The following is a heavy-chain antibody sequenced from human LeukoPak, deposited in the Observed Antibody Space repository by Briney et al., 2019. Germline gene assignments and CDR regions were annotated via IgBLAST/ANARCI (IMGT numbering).Heavy chain of an antibody. D-gene: IGHD7-27*01. Sequence: SETLSLTCAVSGGSISISNWWNWVRQPPGKGLEWIWEIYHSGSTNYNPSLKSRVTISVDKSKNQFTLKVTSVTAADTAVYYCARRPTGDPLDYWGQGTLVTVSS. CDR2: IYHSGST. CDR1: GGSISISNW. CDR3: ARRPTGDPLDY. V-gene: IGHV4-4*02. J-gene: IGHJ4*02.